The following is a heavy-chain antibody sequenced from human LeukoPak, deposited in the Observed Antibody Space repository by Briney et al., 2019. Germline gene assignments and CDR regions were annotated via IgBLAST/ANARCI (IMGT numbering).Heavy chain of an antibody. J-gene: IGHJ4*02. V-gene: IGHV3-7*02. D-gene: IGHD2-2*01. CDR3: SGRDSSRNPWAY. Sequence: GGSLRLSCAASGFTFTTYWMNWARQGPGGRLEWVANISPDGSGKYYRDSVRGRFSISRDNAKQSLYLQINKLRADDSGIYYCSGRDSSRNPWAYWGQGTLVSVS. CDR1: GFTFTTYW. CDR2: ISPDGSGK.